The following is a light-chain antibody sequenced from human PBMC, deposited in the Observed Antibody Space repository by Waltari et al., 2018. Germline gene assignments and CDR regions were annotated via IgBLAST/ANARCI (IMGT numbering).Light chain of an antibody. CDR1: QSVSGY. CDR2: HAS. J-gene: IGKJ1*01. V-gene: IGKV3-11*01. CDR3: QQRSTWPRT. Sequence: EIVLTQSPGTLSLSPGERATLSCRASQSVSGYLAWYQHKPGRAPRRLIFHASNRATGVPARFSGSGSETDFTLTISSLEPEDFAVYYCQQRSTWPRTFGQGTKVEIK.